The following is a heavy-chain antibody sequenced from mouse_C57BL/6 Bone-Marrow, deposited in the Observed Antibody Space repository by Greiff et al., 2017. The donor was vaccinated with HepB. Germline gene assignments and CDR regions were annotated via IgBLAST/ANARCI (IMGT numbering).Heavy chain of an antibody. D-gene: IGHD2-1*01. Sequence: QVQLQQPGAELVMPGASVKLSCKASGYTFTSYWTHWVKQRPGQGLEWIGEIDPSDSYTNYNQKFKGKSTLTVDKSSSTAYMQLSSLTSEDSAVYYCARRYGNYFYAMDYWGQGTSVTVSS. CDR2: IDPSDSYT. CDR1: GYTFTSYW. CDR3: ARRYGNYFYAMDY. V-gene: IGHV1-69*01. J-gene: IGHJ4*01.